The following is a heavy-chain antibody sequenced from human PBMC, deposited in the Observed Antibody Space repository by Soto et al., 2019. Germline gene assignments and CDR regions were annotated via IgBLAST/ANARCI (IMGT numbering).Heavy chain of an antibody. J-gene: IGHJ3*02. D-gene: IGHD2-8*01. V-gene: IGHV1-24*01. CDR3: ATVDLGYCTNGVCPNDAFDI. CDR1: GYTLTELS. CDR2: FDPEDGET. Sequence: ASVKVSCKVSGYTLTELSMHWVRQAPGKGLERMGGFDPEDGETIYAQKFQGRVTMTEDTSTDTAYMELSSLRSEDTAVYYCATVDLGYCTNGVCPNDAFDIWGQGTMVTVSS.